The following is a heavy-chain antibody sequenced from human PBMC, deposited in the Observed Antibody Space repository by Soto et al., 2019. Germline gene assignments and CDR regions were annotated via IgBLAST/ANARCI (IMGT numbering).Heavy chain of an antibody. D-gene: IGHD1-26*01. CDR2: IIPIFGTA. Sequence: SVKVSCKASGGTFSSYAISWVRQAPGQGLEWMGGIIPIFGTANYAQKFQGRVTITADESTSTAYMELSSLRSEDTAVYYCARDRVGATHNWFDPWGQGTPVTVSS. CDR3: ARDRVGATHNWFDP. J-gene: IGHJ5*02. V-gene: IGHV1-69*13. CDR1: GGTFSSYA.